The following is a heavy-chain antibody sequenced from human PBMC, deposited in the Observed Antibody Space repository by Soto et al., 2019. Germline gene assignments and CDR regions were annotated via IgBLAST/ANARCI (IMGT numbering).Heavy chain of an antibody. CDR3: ARVLQWSPPDY. Sequence: QVHLVQSGAEVKKPGASVRVSCKTSGYTFNGYAIIWVRQAPGQGLEWMGWISAYNGYTNYAQMFQGRLTMTTDTSTNIAYMELRSLRSDDTAIYYCARVLQWSPPDYWGQGTLVSVSS. J-gene: IGHJ4*02. CDR2: ISAYNGYT. CDR1: GYTFNGYA. D-gene: IGHD4-4*01. V-gene: IGHV1-18*01.